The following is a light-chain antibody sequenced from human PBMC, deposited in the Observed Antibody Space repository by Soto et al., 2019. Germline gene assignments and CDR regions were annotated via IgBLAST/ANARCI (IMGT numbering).Light chain of an antibody. V-gene: IGKV3-20*01. Sequence: EIVLTQSPGTLSLSPGERATLSCRASQSVSSRYLAWYQQKPGQAPRLLIYGASSSATGIPERFSGSGSGTTVTLTISRLEPEDFAVYYCQQYGSSPKLTFGGGTKVEIK. J-gene: IGKJ4*01. CDR1: QSVSSRY. CDR3: QQYGSSPKLT. CDR2: GAS.